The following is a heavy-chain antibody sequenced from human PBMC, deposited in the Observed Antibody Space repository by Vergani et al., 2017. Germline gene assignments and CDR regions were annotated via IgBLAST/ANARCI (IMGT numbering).Heavy chain of an antibody. CDR3: ARDPRFRLNYAFDI. Sequence: QVQLQESGPGLVKPSQTLSLTCTVSGGSISSGGYYWSWIRQHPGKGLEWIGYIYYSGSTYYNPSLKTRFTISVDTSKNQFSLKLSSVTAADTAVYYCARDPRFRLNYAFDIWGQGTMVTVSS. V-gene: IGHV4-31*03. D-gene: IGHD3-9*01. CDR2: IYYSGST. CDR1: GGSISSGGYY. J-gene: IGHJ3*02.